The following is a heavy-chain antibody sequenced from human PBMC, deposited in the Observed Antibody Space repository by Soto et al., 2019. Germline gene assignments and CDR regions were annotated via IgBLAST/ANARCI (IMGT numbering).Heavy chain of an antibody. CDR2: INCYNGVT. V-gene: IGHV1-18*01. Sequence: QVQLVQSGPEVKKPGALVKVSCKASGDISPRYGISWVRQAPGQGLEWLGWINCYNGVTNYAQSLQGRVTLTTDSSTSTAYMEVRSLRFDDTAVYYCAGDHRIYGTFDQWGQGTLVTVS. D-gene: IGHD4-17*01. CDR1: GDISPRYG. CDR3: AGDHRIYGTFDQ. J-gene: IGHJ4*02.